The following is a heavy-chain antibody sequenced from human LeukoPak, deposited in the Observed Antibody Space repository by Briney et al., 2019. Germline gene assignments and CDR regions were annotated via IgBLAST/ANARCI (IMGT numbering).Heavy chain of an antibody. D-gene: IGHD6-19*01. J-gene: IGHJ6*03. CDR3: ARGASIAVAGTHRYYYYYYYMDV. V-gene: IGHV4-59*01. CDR2: IYYSGST. Sequence: PSETLSLTCTVSGGSISSYYWSWIRQPPGKGLEWIGYIYYSGSTNYNPSLKSRVTISVDTSKNQFSLKLSSVTAADTAVYYCARGASIAVAGTHRYYYYYYYMDVWGKGTTVTVSS. CDR1: GGSISSYY.